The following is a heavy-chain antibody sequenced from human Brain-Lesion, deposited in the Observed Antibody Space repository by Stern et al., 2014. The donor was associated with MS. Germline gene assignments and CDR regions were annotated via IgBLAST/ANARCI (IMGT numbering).Heavy chain of an antibody. CDR2: INPNTGGT. Sequence: VQLVQSGAEVKKPGASVKVSCKTSGYIFTGYYIHWVRQAPGNGLEWMAWINPNTGGTKYAKKFQGRVTMSRDTSISTAYVELSSLTSDDTAVYYCARDQRGITIFGVVTDYYYLGMDVWGQGTTVTVSS. J-gene: IGHJ6*02. CDR1: GYIFTGYY. D-gene: IGHD3-3*01. CDR3: ARDQRGITIFGVVTDYYYLGMDV. V-gene: IGHV1-2*02.